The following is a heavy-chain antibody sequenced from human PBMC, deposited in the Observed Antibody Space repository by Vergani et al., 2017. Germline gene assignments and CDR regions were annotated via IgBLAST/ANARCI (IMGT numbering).Heavy chain of an antibody. Sequence: QVQLVESGGGVVQPGRSLRLSCAASGFTFSSYGMHWVRQAPGKGLEGVAVIWYDGSNKYYADSVKGRFTISRDNSKNTLYLQMNSLRAEDTAVYYCARDFGNEVGATVTGDYWGQGTLVTVSS. CDR2: IWYDGSNK. CDR3: ARDFGNEVGATVTGDY. V-gene: IGHV3-33*01. D-gene: IGHD1-26*01. CDR1: GFTFSSYG. J-gene: IGHJ4*02.